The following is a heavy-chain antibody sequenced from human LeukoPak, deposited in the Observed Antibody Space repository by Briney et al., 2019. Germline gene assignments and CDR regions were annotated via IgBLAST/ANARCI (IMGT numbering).Heavy chain of an antibody. CDR3: AIPNYDILTGADVYYFDY. D-gene: IGHD3-9*01. Sequence: SVKVSCKASGGTFSSYAISWVRPAPGQGLEWMGGIIPIFGTANYAQKFQGRVTITADESTSTAYMELSSLRSEGTAVYYCAIPNYDILTGADVYYFDYWGQGTLVTVSS. V-gene: IGHV1-69*13. CDR2: IIPIFGTA. J-gene: IGHJ4*02. CDR1: GGTFSSYA.